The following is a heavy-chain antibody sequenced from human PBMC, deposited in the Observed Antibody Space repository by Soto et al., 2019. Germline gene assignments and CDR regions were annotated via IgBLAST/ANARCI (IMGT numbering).Heavy chain of an antibody. V-gene: IGHV3-7*01. CDR3: ARWAIDFDWVDMDV. Sequence: PGGSLRLSCAASGFTFSSYWMSWVRQAPGKGLEWVANIKQDGSEKYYVDSVKGRFTISRDNAKNSLYLQMNSLRAEDTAVYYCARWAIDFDWVDMDVWGQGTTVTVSS. CDR2: IKQDGSEK. J-gene: IGHJ6*02. D-gene: IGHD3-9*01. CDR1: GFTFSSYW.